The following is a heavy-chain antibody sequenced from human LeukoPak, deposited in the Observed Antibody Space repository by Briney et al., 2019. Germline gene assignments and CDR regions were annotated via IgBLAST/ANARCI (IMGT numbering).Heavy chain of an antibody. V-gene: IGHV4-34*01. CDR3: ARSPEGSGTDY. Sequence: SETLSLTCAVYGGSFSGYYWSWIRQPPGKGLEWIGEINHSGSTNYNPSLKSRVTISVDTSKNQFSLKLSSVTAADTAVYCCARSPEGSGTDYWGQGTLVTVSS. CDR2: INHSGST. D-gene: IGHD3-10*01. CDR1: GGSFSGYY. J-gene: IGHJ4*02.